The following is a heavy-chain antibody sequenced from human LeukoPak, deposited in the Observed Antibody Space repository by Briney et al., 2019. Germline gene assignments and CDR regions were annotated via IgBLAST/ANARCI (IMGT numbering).Heavy chain of an antibody. Sequence: GGSLRLSCAASAFTFSSYAMRWVRQAPGKRLEYVSAITNNGDSTYYANSVKGRFIISRDNSKNTLYLQMGSLRAEDMAVYYCARVGDKGAFDYWGQGTLVTVSS. D-gene: IGHD3-16*01. V-gene: IGHV3-64*01. CDR2: ITNNGDST. CDR1: AFTFSSYA. J-gene: IGHJ4*02. CDR3: ARVGDKGAFDY.